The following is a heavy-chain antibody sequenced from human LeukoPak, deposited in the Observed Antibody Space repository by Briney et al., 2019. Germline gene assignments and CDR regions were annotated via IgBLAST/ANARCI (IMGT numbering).Heavy chain of an antibody. CDR3: ARTTYYYDSSGYLDY. CDR2: ISYDGSNK. J-gene: IGHJ4*02. V-gene: IGHV3-30-3*01. D-gene: IGHD3-22*01. CDR1: GFTFSSYD. Sequence: GRSLRLSCAASGFTFSSYDMHWVRQAPGKGLEGVAVISYDGSNKYYADSVKGRFTISRDNSKNTLYLQMNSLRAEDTAVYYCARTTYYYDSSGYLDYWGQGTLVTVSS.